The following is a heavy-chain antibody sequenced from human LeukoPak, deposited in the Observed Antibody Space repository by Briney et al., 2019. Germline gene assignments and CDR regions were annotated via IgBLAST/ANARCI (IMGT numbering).Heavy chain of an antibody. D-gene: IGHD5-12*01. Sequence: SQTLSLTCTVSGGSISSGGYYWSWIRQHPGKGLEWIGYIYYSGSTDYNPSLKSRFTMSVDTSKNQFSLKLSSVTAADTAVYYCARDWRVRYSGYDYVSYFDYWGQGTLVTVSS. J-gene: IGHJ4*02. V-gene: IGHV4-31*03. CDR2: IYYSGST. CDR1: GGSISSGGYY. CDR3: ARDWRVRYSGYDYVSYFDY.